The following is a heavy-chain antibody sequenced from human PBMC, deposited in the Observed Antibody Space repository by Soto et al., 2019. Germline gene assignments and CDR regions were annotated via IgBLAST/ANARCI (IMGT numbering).Heavy chain of an antibody. CDR3: ARQEGCTNGVCPSLYYFDY. J-gene: IGHJ4*02. Sequence: PGESLKISCKGSGYSFTSYWIGWVRQMPGKGLEWMGIIYPGDSDTRYSPSFQGQVTISADKSISTAYLQWSSLKASDTAMYYCARQEGCTNGVCPSLYYFDYWGQGTLVTVST. CDR1: GYSFTSYW. D-gene: IGHD2-8*01. CDR2: IYPGDSDT. V-gene: IGHV5-51*01.